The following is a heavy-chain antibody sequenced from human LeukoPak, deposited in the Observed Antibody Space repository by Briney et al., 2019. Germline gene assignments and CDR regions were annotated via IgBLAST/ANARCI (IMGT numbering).Heavy chain of an antibody. D-gene: IGHD2-2*01. V-gene: IGHV3-48*04. CDR3: ARNLPAADY. J-gene: IGHJ4*02. CDR1: GFTFSSQT. CDR2: ISSTSSVI. Sequence: GGSLRLSCTASGFTFSSQTMNWVRQAPGKGLEWVSYISSTSSVIYYADPVKGRFTISRDNAKSSLYLQMNSLRAEDTAVYYCARNLPAADYWGQGTLVTVSS.